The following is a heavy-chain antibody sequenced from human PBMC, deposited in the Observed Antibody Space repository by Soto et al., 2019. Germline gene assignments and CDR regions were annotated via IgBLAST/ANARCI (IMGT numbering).Heavy chain of an antibody. CDR2: ISAYNGNT. CDR3: ARGLRYNYGSKKLYGMDV. Sequence: RASVKVSCKTSGYTFNSYDISWVRQAPGQGLEWMGWISAYNGNTNYTQKLQGRVTMTTDTSTNTVYMELTNLRSDDTAVYYCARGLRYNYGSKKLYGMDVWGRGPTVTVSS. J-gene: IGHJ6*01. V-gene: IGHV1-18*04. CDR1: GYTFNSYD. D-gene: IGHD5-18*01.